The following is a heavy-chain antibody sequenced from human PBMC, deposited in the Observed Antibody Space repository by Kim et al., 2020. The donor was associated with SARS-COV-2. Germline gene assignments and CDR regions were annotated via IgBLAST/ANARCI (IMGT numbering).Heavy chain of an antibody. CDR3: ARARDMIAVAEH. J-gene: IGHJ4*02. CDR2: INTDGSNT. D-gene: IGHD6-19*01. CDR1: GFTFRSYW. Sequence: GGSLRLSCAVSGFTFRSYWMHWVRQAPGKGLVWVSHINTDGSNTNYADSVKGRFTISRDNAKNTLYLQMNSLRAEDTAVYFCARARDMIAVAEHWGQGTLVSVSS. V-gene: IGHV3-74*01.